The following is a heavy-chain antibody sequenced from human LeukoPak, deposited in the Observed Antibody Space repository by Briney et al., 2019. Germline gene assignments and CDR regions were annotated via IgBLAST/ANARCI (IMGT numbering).Heavy chain of an antibody. CDR1: GGSISSSSYY. CDR2: IYYSGST. D-gene: IGHD6-6*01. J-gene: IGHJ5*02. Sequence: SETLSLTCTVSGGSISSSSYYWGWIRQPPGKGLEWIGSIYYSGSTCYNPSLKGRVTISVDTSKNQFSLKLSSVTAADTAVYYCARAKRGALGSIAARPRAYNWFDPWGQGTLVTVSS. V-gene: IGHV4-39*07. CDR3: ARAKRGALGSIAARPRAYNWFDP.